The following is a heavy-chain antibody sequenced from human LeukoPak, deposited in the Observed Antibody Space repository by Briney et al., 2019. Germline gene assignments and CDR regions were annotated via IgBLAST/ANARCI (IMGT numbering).Heavy chain of an antibody. J-gene: IGHJ4*02. D-gene: IGHD2-2*01. Sequence: ASVKVSCKASGYTFTSYGISWVRQAPGQGLEWMGWISAYNGNTNYAQKLQGRVTMTTAASTSTAYMELGSLRSDDTAVYYCARWGSDQLLTFDYWDQGTLVTVSS. CDR1: GYTFTSYG. CDR3: ARWGSDQLLTFDY. V-gene: IGHV1-18*01. CDR2: ISAYNGNT.